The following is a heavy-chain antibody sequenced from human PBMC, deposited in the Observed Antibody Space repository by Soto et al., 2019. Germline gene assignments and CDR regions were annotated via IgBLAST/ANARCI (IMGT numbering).Heavy chain of an antibody. D-gene: IGHD6-19*01. Sequence: QVQLVESGGGVVQPGRSLRLSCAASGFTFSSYGMHWVRQAPGKGLEWVAVIWYDGSNKYYADSVKGRFTISRDKSKNSLYLQMNSLRAEDTAVYYCARDGITPLTGYSRGWYLGYWGQGTLVTVFS. CDR2: IWYDGSNK. CDR3: ARDGITPLTGYSRGWYLGY. V-gene: IGHV3-33*01. J-gene: IGHJ4*02. CDR1: GFTFSSYG.